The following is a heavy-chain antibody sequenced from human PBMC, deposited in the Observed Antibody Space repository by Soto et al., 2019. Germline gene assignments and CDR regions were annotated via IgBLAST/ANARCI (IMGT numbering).Heavy chain of an antibody. V-gene: IGHV3-9*01. CDR1: GFTFDNYA. CDR2: ISWYGGDK. D-gene: IGHD2-15*01. CDR3: AQDSYDDIVSGFSCFCN. Sequence: EVQLVESGGDLVQPGRSLRLACADYGFTFDNYAMHWVRKLPGQGLAWVSGISWYGGDKAYAASVKGRCSISRDNATNCLVPHVGRLRLEGTAVYYYAQDSYDDIVSGFSCFCNWGRETRVPFSS. J-gene: IGHJ4*02.